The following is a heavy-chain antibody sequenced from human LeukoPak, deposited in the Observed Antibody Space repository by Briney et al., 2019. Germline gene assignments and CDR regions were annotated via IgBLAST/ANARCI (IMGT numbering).Heavy chain of an antibody. V-gene: IGHV1-8*01. CDR1: GYTFTSHD. CDR3: ARASSTYNWFDP. D-gene: IGHD2/OR15-2a*01. CDR2: MNSNSGNT. J-gene: IGHJ5*02. Sequence: ASVKVSCKASGYTFTSHDINWVRQATGQGLEWMGWMNSNSGNTGYAQKFQGRVTMTRNTSISTAYMELSSLRSEDTAVYYCARASSTYNWFDPWGQGTLVTVSS.